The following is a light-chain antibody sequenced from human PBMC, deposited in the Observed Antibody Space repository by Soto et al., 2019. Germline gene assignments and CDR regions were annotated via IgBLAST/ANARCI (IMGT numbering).Light chain of an antibody. CDR1: QSVSSSY. V-gene: IGKV3-20*01. CDR3: QQYGSSPLFT. Sequence: EIVLTQSPGTLSLSPGERATLSCRASQSVSSSYLAWYQQKPGQAPRLLISGASSRATGIPGRFSGSGSGTDFTLTISTLEPEGFAVYYCQQYGSSPLFTFGPGTKVDGK. J-gene: IGKJ3*01. CDR2: GAS.